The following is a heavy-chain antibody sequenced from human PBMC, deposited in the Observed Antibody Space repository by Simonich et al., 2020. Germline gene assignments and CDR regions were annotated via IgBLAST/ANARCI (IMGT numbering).Heavy chain of an antibody. CDR1: GCSLSTSEVG. CDR2: IYWNDDK. V-gene: IGHV2-5*01. Sequence: QITLKESGPTLVKPTQTLTLTCTFSGCSLSTSEVGLGWIRQPPGKALEWLALIYWNDDKRYSPSLKSRITITKDTSKNQVVLTMTNMDPVDTATYYCAHKVGYFDLWGRGTLVTVSS. CDR3: AHKVGYFDL. J-gene: IGHJ2*01.